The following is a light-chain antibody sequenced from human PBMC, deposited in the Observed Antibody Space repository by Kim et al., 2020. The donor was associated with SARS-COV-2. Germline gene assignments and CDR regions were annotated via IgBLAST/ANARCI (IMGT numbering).Light chain of an antibody. Sequence: DIQMTQSPSTLSASVGDRVTITCRASENIVTWLAWYQQKPGRAPSLLIYLASTLESGVPSRFSGTGSGTEFSLSITSLQPDDFATYYCQHYSRFPYTFGQGTKLEIK. CDR1: ENIVTW. J-gene: IGKJ2*01. V-gene: IGKV1-5*03. CDR2: LAS. CDR3: QHYSRFPYT.